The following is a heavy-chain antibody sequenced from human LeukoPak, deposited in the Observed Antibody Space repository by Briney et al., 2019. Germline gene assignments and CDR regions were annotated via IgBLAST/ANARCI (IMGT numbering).Heavy chain of an antibody. Sequence: GESLKISCQGSGYSFTSYWISWVRQMPGKALEWMGRIDPTDSYTNYSPSFQGRVTISVDKSISTAYLQWSSLKASDTAMYYCARHGRSGYDGDWGQGTLVTVSS. CDR2: IDPTDSYT. CDR3: ARHGRSGYDGD. V-gene: IGHV5-10-1*01. CDR1: GYSFTSYW. J-gene: IGHJ4*02. D-gene: IGHD5-12*01.